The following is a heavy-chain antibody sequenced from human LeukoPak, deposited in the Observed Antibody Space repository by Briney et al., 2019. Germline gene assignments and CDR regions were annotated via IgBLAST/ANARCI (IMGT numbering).Heavy chain of an antibody. D-gene: IGHD3-10*01. J-gene: IGHJ5*02. CDR1: GASISNYY. V-gene: IGHV4-59*01. Sequence: SETLSLTCTVSGASISNYYWSWIRQPPGKGLECIEYIYYSGNTKYNPSLKSRVTISADTSKNRFSLKLTSVTAADTAIYLCVRDGSWSYYKWFVRWGQGTLVTVSS. CDR2: IYYSGNT. CDR3: VRDGSWSYYKWFVR.